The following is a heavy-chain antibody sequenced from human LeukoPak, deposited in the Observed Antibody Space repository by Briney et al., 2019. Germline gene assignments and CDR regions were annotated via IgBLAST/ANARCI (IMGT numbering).Heavy chain of an antibody. CDR1: GFTFSSYA. CDR3: ARSEGIAAAVDY. D-gene: IGHD6-13*01. V-gene: IGHV3-30*04. Sequence: GSLRLSCAASGFTFSSYAMHWVRQAPGKGLEWAAVISYDGSNEYYADSVRGRFTISRDNSKNTLYLQMNSLRAEDTAVYYCARSEGIAAAVDYWGQGTLVTVSS. CDR2: ISYDGSNE. J-gene: IGHJ4*02.